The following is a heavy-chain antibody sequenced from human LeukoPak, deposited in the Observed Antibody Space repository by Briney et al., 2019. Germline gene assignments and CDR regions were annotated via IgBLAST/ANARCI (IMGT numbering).Heavy chain of an antibody. D-gene: IGHD5-18*01. V-gene: IGHV3-21*01. CDR2: ISSSSSYI. J-gene: IGHJ4*02. Sequence: GGSLRLSCAASGFTFSSYSMNWVRQAPGRGLEWVSSISSSSSYIYYADSVKGRFTISRDNAKNSLYLQMNSLRAEDTAVYYCARDKYSYGPFDYWGQGTLVTVSS. CDR3: ARDKYSYGPFDY. CDR1: GFTFSSYS.